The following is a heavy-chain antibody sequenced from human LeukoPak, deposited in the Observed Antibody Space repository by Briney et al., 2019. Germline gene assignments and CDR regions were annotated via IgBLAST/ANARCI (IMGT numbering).Heavy chain of an antibody. CDR1: GGTFSSYA. Sequence: SVKVSCKASGGTFSSYAISWVRQAPGQGLEWMGGITPIFGIANYAQKFQGRVTITADKSTSTAYMELSSLRSEDTAVYYCARDQEVVVSGGYWFDPWGQGTLVTVSS. J-gene: IGHJ5*02. V-gene: IGHV1-69*10. CDR3: ARDQEVVVSGGYWFDP. CDR2: ITPIFGIA. D-gene: IGHD2-21*01.